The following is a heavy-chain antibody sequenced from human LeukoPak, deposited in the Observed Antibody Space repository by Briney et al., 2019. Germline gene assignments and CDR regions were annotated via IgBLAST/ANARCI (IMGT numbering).Heavy chain of an antibody. J-gene: IGHJ4*02. CDR1: GFTFSNHA. V-gene: IGHV3-23*01. CDR2: ISGSGGST. CDR3: AKLPYSSAWYIDY. Sequence: GGSLRLSCAASGFTFSNHAMSWVRQAPGKGLEWVSAISGSGGSTYYADSVKGRFTISRDNSKNTLSLQMSSLGAEDTAVYYCAKLPYSSAWYIDYWGQGTLVTVSS. D-gene: IGHD6-19*01.